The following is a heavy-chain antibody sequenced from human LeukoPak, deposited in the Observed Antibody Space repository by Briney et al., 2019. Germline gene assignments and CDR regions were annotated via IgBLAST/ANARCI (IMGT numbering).Heavy chain of an antibody. CDR3: ARGPGDPTTVIPEGGYYYYYGMDV. D-gene: IGHD4-17*01. CDR1: GGSISSYY. Sequence: SETLSLTCTVSGGSISSYYWCWIRQPPGKGLEWIGYIYYSGSTNYNPSLKSRVTISVDTSKNQFSLKLSSVTAADTAVYYCARGPGDPTTVIPEGGYYYYYGMDVWGQGTTVTVSS. J-gene: IGHJ6*02. V-gene: IGHV4-59*01. CDR2: IYYSGST.